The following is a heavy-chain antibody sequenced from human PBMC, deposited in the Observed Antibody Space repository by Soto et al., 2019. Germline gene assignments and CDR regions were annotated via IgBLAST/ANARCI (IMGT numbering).Heavy chain of an antibody. D-gene: IGHD3-16*01. CDR3: ARDQGARSGALDI. CDR1: GGSISSGDYY. CDR2: IYNSGRT. J-gene: IGHJ3*02. Sequence: QVHLQESGPGLVKPSQTLSLTCTVSGGSISSGDYYWSWIRQPPGKGLEWIGYIYNSGRTNYNPSLESRFTISADTSKNQFSLRLRSVTAADTAVYSCARDQGARSGALDIWGQGTKVTVSS. V-gene: IGHV4-30-4*01.